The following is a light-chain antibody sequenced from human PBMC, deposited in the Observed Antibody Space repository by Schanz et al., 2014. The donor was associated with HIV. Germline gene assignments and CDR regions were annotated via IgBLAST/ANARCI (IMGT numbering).Light chain of an antibody. CDR3: SSYAGSNNLV. CDR1: SSDVGSYNY. CDR2: EVS. Sequence: QSALIQPPSVSGSPGQSVTISCTGTSSDVGSYNYVSWYQQHPGKAPKIMIYEVSKRPSGVPDRFSGSKSGNTASLTVSGLQAEDEADYYCSSYAGSNNLVFGGGTKLTVL. V-gene: IGLV2-8*01. J-gene: IGLJ2*01.